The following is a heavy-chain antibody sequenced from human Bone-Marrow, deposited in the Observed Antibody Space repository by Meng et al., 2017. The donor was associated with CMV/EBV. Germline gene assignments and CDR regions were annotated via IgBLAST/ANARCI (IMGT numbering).Heavy chain of an antibody. J-gene: IGHJ6*02. V-gene: IGHV1-18*01. D-gene: IGHD3-10*01. CDR1: GCTFTSYG. CDR3: ARDAGSGGSGSYYGPNTGMDV. Sequence: ASVKVSCKASGCTFTSYGISWVRQAPGQGLEWMGWISAYNGNTNYAQKLQGRVTMTTDTSTSTAYMELRSLRSDDTAVYYWARDAGSGGSGSYYGPNTGMDVWGQGTTVTVSS. CDR2: ISAYNGNT.